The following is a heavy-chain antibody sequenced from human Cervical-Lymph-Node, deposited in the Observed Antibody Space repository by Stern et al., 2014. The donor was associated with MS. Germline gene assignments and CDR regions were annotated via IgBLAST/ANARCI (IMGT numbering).Heavy chain of an antibody. J-gene: IGHJ6*02. V-gene: IGHV3-20*01. Sequence: EDQLVESGGGVVRPGGSLRLSCAASGFIFDDYGMSWVRPVPRKGPALVSAINYNGGSTDYAASVKGRFTISRDNAKKSLYLRMNSLRVEDTAVYHCARAFCTGGVCYSFPFYGMDVWGQGTTVTVSS. CDR2: INYNGGST. CDR1: GFIFDDYG. D-gene: IGHD2-8*02. CDR3: ARAFCTGGVCYSFPFYGMDV.